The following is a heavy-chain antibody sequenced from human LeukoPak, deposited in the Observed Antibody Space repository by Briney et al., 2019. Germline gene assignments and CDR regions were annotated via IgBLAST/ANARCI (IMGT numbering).Heavy chain of an antibody. D-gene: IGHD3-10*01. J-gene: IGHJ4*02. CDR2: IYYSGST. V-gene: IGHV4-59*01. CDR1: GGSISSYY. Sequence: SETLSLTCTVSGGSISSYYWSWIRQPPGKGLEWIGYIYYSGSTNYDLSLKSRVTISVDTSKSQFSLKLSSVTAADTAVYYCARGGTMVRGVITRFDYWGQGTLVTVSS. CDR3: ARGGTMVRGVITRFDY.